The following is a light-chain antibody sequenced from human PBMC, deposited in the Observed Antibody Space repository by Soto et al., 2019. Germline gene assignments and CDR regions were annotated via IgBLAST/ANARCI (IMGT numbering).Light chain of an antibody. J-gene: IGKJ5*01. CDR3: QQFTDYPIN. Sequence: DIQLTQSPSFLSASEGDRVTITCRASQGISSYLAWYQQKPGKAPKLLMYAASTLQRGVPSRFSGSGSGAEFTLAISSLQPEDFATSYCQQFTDYPINFGQGTRREIK. CDR1: QGISSY. V-gene: IGKV1-9*01. CDR2: AAS.